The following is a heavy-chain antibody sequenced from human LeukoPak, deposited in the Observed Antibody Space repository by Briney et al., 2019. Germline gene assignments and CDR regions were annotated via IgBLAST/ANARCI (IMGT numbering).Heavy chain of an antibody. CDR1: GYTFNTYD. J-gene: IGHJ4*02. V-gene: IGHV1-18*01. CDR2: ITAYNANT. Sequence: ASVKVSCKASGYTFNTYDISWVRQAPAQGLEWMGWITAYNANTNYAEKLQDRVTMTTDASTSTAYMELRSLRSDDTAVYYCARVGITMVRGVIYVDYWGQGTLVTVSS. D-gene: IGHD3-10*01. CDR3: ARVGITMVRGVIYVDY.